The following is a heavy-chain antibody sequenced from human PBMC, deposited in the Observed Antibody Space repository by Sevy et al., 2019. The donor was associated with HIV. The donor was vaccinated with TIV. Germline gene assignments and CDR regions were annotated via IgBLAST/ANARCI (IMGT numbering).Heavy chain of an antibody. V-gene: IGHV3-33*01. D-gene: IGHD4-17*01. Sequence: GGSLRLSCAASGFTFSTYGMHWVRQAPGKGLEWVAVMWFDGSNTYYADSVKGRFTISRDIAKNTLHLQMNSLRAEDTAVYYCARDLEFYDYGDYVPAFMPDYWGQGTLVTVSS. J-gene: IGHJ4*02. CDR2: MWFDGSNT. CDR1: GFTFSTYG. CDR3: ARDLEFYDYGDYVPAFMPDY.